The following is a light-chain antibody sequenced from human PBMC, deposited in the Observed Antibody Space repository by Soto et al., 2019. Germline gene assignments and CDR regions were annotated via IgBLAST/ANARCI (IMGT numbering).Light chain of an antibody. J-gene: IGKJ1*01. CDR3: QQYNGNSPT. CDR1: QSISSW. CDR2: DAS. Sequence: DIQMTQFASALSTTVGDRVTITCRASQSISSWLARYQQKPGKAPKLLIYDASNLESGVPSRFSGSGSGTEFTLTISFLRPDDFATYYCQQYNGNSPTFGHGTKVDFK. V-gene: IGKV1-5*01.